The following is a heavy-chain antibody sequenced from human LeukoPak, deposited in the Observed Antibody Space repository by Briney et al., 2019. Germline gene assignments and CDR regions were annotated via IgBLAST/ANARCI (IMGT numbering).Heavy chain of an antibody. CDR1: GGSISSSSYY. CDR3: ARNSSSSYFDT. CDR2: IYYSGST. D-gene: IGHD6-6*01. J-gene: IGHJ4*02. V-gene: IGHV4-39*01. Sequence: PSETLSLTYTVSGGSISSSSYYWGWIRQPPGKGLEWIGSIYYSGSTYYNPSLKSRVTISVDTSKNQFSLKLSSVTAADTAVYYCARNSSSSYFDTWGQGILVTVSS.